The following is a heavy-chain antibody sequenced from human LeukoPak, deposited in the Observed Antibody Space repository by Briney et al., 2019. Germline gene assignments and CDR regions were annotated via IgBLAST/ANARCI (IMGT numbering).Heavy chain of an antibody. J-gene: IGHJ4*02. CDR2: INPNSGGT. CDR1: GYTFTGYY. CDR3: ARDRFTRGVTTYLFDY. D-gene: IGHD4-17*01. V-gene: IGHV1-2*02. Sequence: ASVKVSCKASGYTFTGYYMHWVRRAPGQGLEWMGWINPNSGGTNYAQKLQGRVTMTTDTSTSTAYMELRSLRSDDTAVYYCARDRFTRGVTTYLFDYWGQGTLVTVSS.